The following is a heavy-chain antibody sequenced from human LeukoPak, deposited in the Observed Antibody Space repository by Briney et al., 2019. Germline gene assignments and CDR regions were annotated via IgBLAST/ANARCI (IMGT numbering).Heavy chain of an antibody. Sequence: ASVKVSCKASGYTFTSYYMHWVRQAPGQGLEWMGIINPSGGSTSYAQKFQGRVTMTRDTSTSTVYMELSSLRSEDTAVYCCARDLGKTYYDFWSGYFYYYYGMDVWGQGTTVTVSS. CDR3: ARDLGKTYYDFWSGYFYYYYGMDV. CDR1: GYTFTSYY. CDR2: INPSGGST. V-gene: IGHV1-46*01. J-gene: IGHJ6*02. D-gene: IGHD3-3*01.